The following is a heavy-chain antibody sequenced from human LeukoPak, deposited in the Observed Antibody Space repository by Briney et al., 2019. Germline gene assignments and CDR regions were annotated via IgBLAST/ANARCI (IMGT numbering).Heavy chain of an antibody. CDR2: IYHSGNT. Sequence: GSLRLSCAASGFTVRSNYMSWVRQPPGKGLEWIGEIYHSGNTNYNPSLKSRVTMSVDKSKNQFSLKLSSVTAADTAVYYCASALPFQLVHWGQGTLVTVSS. CDR3: ASALPFQLVH. CDR1: GFTVRSNY. D-gene: IGHD6-13*01. J-gene: IGHJ4*02. V-gene: IGHV4-4*02.